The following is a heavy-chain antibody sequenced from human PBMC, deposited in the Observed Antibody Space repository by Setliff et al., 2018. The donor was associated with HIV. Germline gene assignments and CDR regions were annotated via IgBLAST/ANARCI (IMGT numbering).Heavy chain of an antibody. CDR1: SDSISSYF. V-gene: IGHV4-59*12. Sequence: SETLSLTCTVSSDSISSYFWSWIRQSPGKGLEWIAFIFYTGNTKYNPSLESRVTMSVDRSNNQFSLELTSVTAADTAVYYCARINHGKFWSSDYWGPGTLVTVSS. CDR3: ARINHGKFWSSDY. D-gene: IGHD3-3*01. CDR2: IFYTGNT. J-gene: IGHJ4*02.